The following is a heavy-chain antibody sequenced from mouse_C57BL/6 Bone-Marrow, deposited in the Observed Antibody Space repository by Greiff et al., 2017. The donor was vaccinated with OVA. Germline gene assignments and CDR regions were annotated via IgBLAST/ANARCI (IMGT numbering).Heavy chain of an antibody. Sequence: VQLQQPGAELVKPGASVKVSCKASGYTFTSYWMPWVKQRPGQGLEWIGRIHPSDSDTNSNQKFKGKATLTVDKSSSTAYMQLSSLTSEDSAVYYCAPYDGYSPWFAYWGQGTLVTVSA. CDR3: APYDGYSPWFAY. D-gene: IGHD2-3*01. CDR1: GYTFTSYW. V-gene: IGHV1-74*01. CDR2: IHPSDSDT. J-gene: IGHJ3*01.